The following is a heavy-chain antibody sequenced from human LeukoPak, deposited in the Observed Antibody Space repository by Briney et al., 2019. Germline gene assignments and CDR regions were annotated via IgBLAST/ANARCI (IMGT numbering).Heavy chain of an antibody. CDR3: ARLNYYGSGFDY. J-gene: IGHJ4*02. CDR2: ISSTGGNT. V-gene: IGHV3-21*01. D-gene: IGHD3-10*01. CDR1: GFAFSSYT. Sequence: PGGSLRLSCAVSGFAFSSYTMNWVRQAPGKGLEWVSSISSTGGNTYYADSVKGRFTISRDNAKNSLYLQMNSLRAEDTAVYYCARLNYYGSGFDYWGQGTLVTVSS.